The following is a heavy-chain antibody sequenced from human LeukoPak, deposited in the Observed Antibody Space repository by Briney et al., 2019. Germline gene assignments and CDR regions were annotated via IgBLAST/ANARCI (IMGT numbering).Heavy chain of an antibody. CDR1: GFTFSSYS. V-gene: IGHV3-21*01. D-gene: IGHD1-26*01. Sequence: GGSLRLSCAASGFTFSSYSMNWVRQAPGRALEWVSSITSSGTYIFYADSVKGRFTISRDNAKNSLYLQMNSLGPEDTAVYYCARDPYSGNYGNYYYYYMDVWGKGTTVTISS. CDR3: ARDPYSGNYGNYYYYYMDV. CDR2: ITSSGTYI. J-gene: IGHJ6*03.